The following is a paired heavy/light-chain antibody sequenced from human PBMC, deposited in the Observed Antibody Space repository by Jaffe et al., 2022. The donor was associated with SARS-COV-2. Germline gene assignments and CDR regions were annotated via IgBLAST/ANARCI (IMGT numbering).Light chain of an antibody. CDR2: DVS. J-gene: IGLJ3*02. V-gene: IGLV2-14*01. Sequence: QSALTQPASVSGSPGQSITISCTGTSDDVGAYNYVSWYQQHPGKAPKVMIHDVSNRPSGVSSRFSGSKSGNMASLTISGLQAEDEADYYCSSYTSSSTWVFGGGTKLTVL. CDR1: SDDVGAYNY. CDR3: SSYTSSSTWV.
Heavy chain of an antibody. V-gene: IGHV3-9*01. CDR1: GFTFNDYA. D-gene: IGHD6-19*01. CDR3: AKDNGRQQWLVLVS. J-gene: IGHJ5*02. CDR2: ISWNSRSI. Sequence: EVQLVESGGGLVQPGGSLRLSCTVSGFTFNDYAMHWVRQAPGKGLEWVSGISWNSRSIGYANSVKGRFTTSRDNAKNSLYLQMNSLRSEDTALYYCAKDNGRQQWLVLVSWGQGALVTVTS.